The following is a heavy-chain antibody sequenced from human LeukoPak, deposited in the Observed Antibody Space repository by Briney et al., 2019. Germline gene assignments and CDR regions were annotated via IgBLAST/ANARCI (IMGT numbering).Heavy chain of an antibody. CDR3: ARVVYSGSWGYFDY. J-gene: IGHJ4*02. Sequence: PSETLSLTCTVSGGSISSYYWSWIRQPPGKGLEWIGYIYYSGSTNYNPSLKSRVTISVDTSKNQFSLKLSSVTAADTAVYYCARVVYSGSWGYFDYWGQGILVTVSS. V-gene: IGHV4-59*01. D-gene: IGHD3-10*01. CDR1: GGSISSYY. CDR2: IYYSGST.